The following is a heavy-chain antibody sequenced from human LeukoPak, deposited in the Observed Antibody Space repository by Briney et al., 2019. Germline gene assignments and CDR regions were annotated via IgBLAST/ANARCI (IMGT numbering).Heavy chain of an antibody. CDR2: ISGHSGNT. CDR1: GYTFTNYG. CDR3: ARGRRILGGPENAGDFFDF. J-gene: IGHJ4*01. Sequence: ASVKVSCKASGYTFTNYGISWVRQVPGQGLEWMGWISGHSGNTDYAQSFQARVTMTRDTSIGSGYMELTGLESADTAVYYCARGRRILGGPENAGDFFDFWGQGSLVTVSS. D-gene: IGHD3-16*01. V-gene: IGHV1-18*01.